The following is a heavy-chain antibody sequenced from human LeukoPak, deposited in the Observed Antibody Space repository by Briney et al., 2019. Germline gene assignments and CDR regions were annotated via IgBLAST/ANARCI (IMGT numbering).Heavy chain of an antibody. D-gene: IGHD4/OR15-4a*01. Sequence: GGSLRLSCAASGFTFSNAWMSWVRQAPGKGLEWVGHIKSKTDGGTTDYAAPVKGRFTISRDDSKNTLYLQMNSLKTEDTAVYYCTTELRRKLLGFDYWGQGTLVTVSS. J-gene: IGHJ4*02. V-gene: IGHV3-15*01. CDR2: IKSKTDGGTT. CDR1: GFTFSNAW. CDR3: TTELRRKLLGFDY.